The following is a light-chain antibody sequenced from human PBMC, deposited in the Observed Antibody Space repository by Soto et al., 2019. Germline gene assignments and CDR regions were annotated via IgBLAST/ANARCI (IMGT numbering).Light chain of an antibody. CDR1: SSDVGGYNY. CDR2: DVS. J-gene: IGLJ1*01. V-gene: IGLV2-14*01. CDR3: SSSTITSTP. Sequence: QSVLTQPASVSGSPGQSITISCTGTSSDVGGYNYVSWYQQHPGKAPKLMIYDVSNRPSGVSNRFSGSKSGNTASLTISGLQAEDEADYYCSSSTITSTPFGPGTKVTVL.